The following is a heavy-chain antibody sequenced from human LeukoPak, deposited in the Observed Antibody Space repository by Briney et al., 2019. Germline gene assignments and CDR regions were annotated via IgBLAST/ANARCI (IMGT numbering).Heavy chain of an antibody. Sequence: GASVKVSCKASGYTFSSYDINWVRQATGQGLEWMGWMNPNSGDRGYAQKFQGRVTITRNTSISTAYMELSSLRSEDTAVYYCARVRDQIAVADYFDYWGQGTLVTVSS. J-gene: IGHJ4*02. CDR1: GYTFSSYD. CDR2: MNPNSGDR. CDR3: ARVRDQIAVADYFDY. D-gene: IGHD6-19*01. V-gene: IGHV1-8*03.